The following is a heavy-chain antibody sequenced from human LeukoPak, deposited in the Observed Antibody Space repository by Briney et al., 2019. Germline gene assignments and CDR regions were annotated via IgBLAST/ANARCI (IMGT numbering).Heavy chain of an antibody. CDR2: INHSGST. J-gene: IGHJ2*01. CDR1: GGSFSGYY. V-gene: IGHV4-34*01. CDR3: ARVPPENWYFDL. Sequence: PSETLSLTCAVYGGSFSGYYCSWIRQPPGKGLEWIGEINHSGSTNYNPSLKSRVTISVETSKNQFSLKLSSVTAADTAVYYCARVPPENWYFDLWGRGTLVTVSS.